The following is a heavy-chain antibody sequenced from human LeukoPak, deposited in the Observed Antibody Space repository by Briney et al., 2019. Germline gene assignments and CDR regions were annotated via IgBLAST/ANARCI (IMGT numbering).Heavy chain of an antibody. CDR1: ALTFSRYG. Sequence: RGSLRLSCAASALTFSRYGMHWVRQAPGKGLEWVAVIWYDGSNKYYADSVKGRFTISRDNSKNTLYLQMNSLRAEDTAVYYCARNKGFYDSSAIGYWGQGTLVTVSS. D-gene: IGHD3-22*01. J-gene: IGHJ4*02. CDR3: ARNKGFYDSSAIGY. CDR2: IWYDGSNK. V-gene: IGHV3-33*01.